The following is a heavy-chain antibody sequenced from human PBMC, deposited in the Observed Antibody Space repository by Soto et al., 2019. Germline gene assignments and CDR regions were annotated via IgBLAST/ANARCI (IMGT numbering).Heavy chain of an antibody. Sequence: GGSLRLSCAASGFTFSSYAMSWVRQAPGKGLEWGSAISGSGGSTYYADSVKGRFTISRDNSKNTLYLQRNSLRAEDTAVYYCARGQQLEYFQHWGQGTLVTVSS. V-gene: IGHV3-23*01. J-gene: IGHJ1*01. CDR3: ARGQQLEYFQH. D-gene: IGHD6-13*01. CDR2: ISGSGGST. CDR1: GFTFSSYA.